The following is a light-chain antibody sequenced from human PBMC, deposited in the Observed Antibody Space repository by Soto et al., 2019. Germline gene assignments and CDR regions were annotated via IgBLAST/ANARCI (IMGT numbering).Light chain of an antibody. Sequence: SVLAQPASVSGSPGQSITLSCPGTSSDVGGYNYVSWYQQHPGKAPKLMIYDVSNRPSGVSNRFSGSKSGNTASLTISGLQAEDEDDYYCSSYTSSSTSFGTATKVTVL. CDR1: SSDVGGYNY. CDR2: DVS. V-gene: IGLV2-14*01. J-gene: IGLJ1*01. CDR3: SSYTSSSTS.